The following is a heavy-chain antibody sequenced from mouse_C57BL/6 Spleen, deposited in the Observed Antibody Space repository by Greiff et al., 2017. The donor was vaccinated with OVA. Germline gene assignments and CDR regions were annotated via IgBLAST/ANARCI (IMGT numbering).Heavy chain of an antibody. Sequence: EVKLMESGPGLVKPSQSLSLTCSVTGYSITSGYYWNWIRQFPGNNIEWMVYISYDGSNNYNPSLKNRISITRYTSKRQFFLKSNSVTTEDTATYYCARERVTTVVATHWYFGVWGTGTTVTVSS. CDR3: ARERVTTVVATHWYFGV. CDR1: GYSITSGYY. V-gene: IGHV3-6*01. D-gene: IGHD1-1*01. CDR2: ISYDGSN. J-gene: IGHJ1*03.